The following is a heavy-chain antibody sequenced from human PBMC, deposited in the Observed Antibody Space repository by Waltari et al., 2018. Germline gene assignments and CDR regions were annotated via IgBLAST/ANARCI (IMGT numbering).Heavy chain of an antibody. D-gene: IGHD3-22*01. Sequence: QVTLRESGPALVRPTQTLTLTCPFSGFPLSGSQMCVSWIRQPPGKALEWLERIDWDDDKYYSPSLQTRLTISKYTSKNQVVLTMTDMGLVDTATYYCVRENRRTMIRGSMDVWGQGAMVTVSS. CDR1: GFPLSGSQMC. V-gene: IGHV2-70*15. CDR2: IDWDDDK. J-gene: IGHJ6*02. CDR3: VRENRRTMIRGSMDV.